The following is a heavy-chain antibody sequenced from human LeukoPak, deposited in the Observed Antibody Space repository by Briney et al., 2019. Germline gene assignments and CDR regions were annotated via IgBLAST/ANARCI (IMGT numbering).Heavy chain of an antibody. CDR1: GFNFRTYS. V-gene: IGHV3-21*05. J-gene: IGHJ4*02. CDR3: ARRSPSGYEYFDY. Sequence: GGSLRLSCAASGFNFRTYSMNWVRQAPGKGLEWISYISSGSSLIYYADSVKGRFTISRDNAKNSLYLQMNSLRAEDTAVYYCARRSPSGYEYFDYWGQGTLVTVSS. CDR2: ISSGSSLI. D-gene: IGHD5-12*01.